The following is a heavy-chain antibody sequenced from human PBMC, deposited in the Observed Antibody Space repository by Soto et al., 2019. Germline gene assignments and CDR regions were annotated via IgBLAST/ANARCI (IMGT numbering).Heavy chain of an antibody. Sequence: GGSLRLSCAASGFTFSSYGMHWVRQAPGKGLEWVAVIWYDGSNKYYADSVKGRFTISRDNSKNTLYLQMNSLRAEDTAVYYCARVKAARPDWYYYYYMDVWGKGTTVTVSS. V-gene: IGHV3-33*01. J-gene: IGHJ6*03. CDR2: IWYDGSNK. CDR1: GFTFSSYG. D-gene: IGHD6-6*01. CDR3: ARVKAARPDWYYYYYMDV.